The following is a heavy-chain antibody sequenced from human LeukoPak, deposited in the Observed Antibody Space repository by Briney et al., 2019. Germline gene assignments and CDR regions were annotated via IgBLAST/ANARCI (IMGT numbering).Heavy chain of an antibody. D-gene: IGHD6-6*01. Sequence: ASVKVSCKASGYTFTSYDINWVRQATGQGFEWMGWMNPNSGNTGYAQKFQGRVTITRNTSISTAYMELSSLRSEDTAVYYCARGLAARPWNWFDPWGQGTLVTVSS. CDR3: ARGLAARPWNWFDP. V-gene: IGHV1-8*03. CDR2: MNPNSGNT. CDR1: GYTFTSYD. J-gene: IGHJ5*02.